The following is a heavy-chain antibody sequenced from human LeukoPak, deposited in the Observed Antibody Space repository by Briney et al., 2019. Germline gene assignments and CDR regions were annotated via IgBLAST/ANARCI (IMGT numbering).Heavy chain of an antibody. J-gene: IGHJ4*02. CDR1: GYSINSGYY. Sequence: SETLSLTCAVSGYSINSGYYLGWTRQPPGKGLEWMGGIYHSGSTYYNPSLKSRLTISVDTSKNQFSLKLSSVTAANTAVYYWARLGRWLHRVDYWGQGTLVTVSS. D-gene: IGHD5-24*01. CDR2: IYHSGST. CDR3: ARLGRWLHRVDY. V-gene: IGHV4-38-2*01.